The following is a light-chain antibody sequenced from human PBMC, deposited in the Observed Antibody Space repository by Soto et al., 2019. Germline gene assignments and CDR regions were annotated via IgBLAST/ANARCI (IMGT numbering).Light chain of an antibody. CDR1: QSIRTN. V-gene: IGKV3-15*01. CDR3: QQYNDWPPWT. Sequence: DIVMTQSPSTLSFCPWEIATLSCRASQSIRTNLAWYQQKPGQSPRLLIYGASTRATGIPARFSGGGSGTEFILTISSLRSEDFAVYFCQQYNDWPPWTFGQGTKVDIK. CDR2: GAS. J-gene: IGKJ1*01.